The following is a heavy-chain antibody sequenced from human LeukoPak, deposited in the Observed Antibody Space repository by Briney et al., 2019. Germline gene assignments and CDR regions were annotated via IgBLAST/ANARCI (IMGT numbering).Heavy chain of an antibody. Sequence: AGTLSLTCTVFGASISTHYWSWIRQSPGKGLEWIGYISYRGSTDYNPSLRSRVTLSVDTSTNQISLRLMSVTAADTAVYYCTRDGGVAVTPWDFDFWGQGTLVTVSS. CDR3: TRDGGVAVTPWDFDF. J-gene: IGHJ4*02. CDR1: GASISTHY. V-gene: IGHV4-59*11. CDR2: ISYRGST. D-gene: IGHD6-19*01.